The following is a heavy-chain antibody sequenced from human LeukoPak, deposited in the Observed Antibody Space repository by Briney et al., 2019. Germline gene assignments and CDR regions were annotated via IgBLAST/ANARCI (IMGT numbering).Heavy chain of an antibody. CDR1: GFTFSSYA. CDR3: AKDSHSTYYDFWSGPENWFDP. CDR2: ISGSGGST. D-gene: IGHD3-3*01. V-gene: IGHV3-23*01. J-gene: IGHJ5*02. Sequence: GGSLRLPCAASGFTFSSYAMSWVRQAPGKGLEWVSAISGSGGSTYFADSVKGRFTISRDNSKNTLYLQMNSLRAEDTAVYYCAKDSHSTYYDFWSGPENWFDPWGQGTLVTVSS.